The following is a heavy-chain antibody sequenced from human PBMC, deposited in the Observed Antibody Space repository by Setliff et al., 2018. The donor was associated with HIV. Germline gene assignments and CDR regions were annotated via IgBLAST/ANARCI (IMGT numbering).Heavy chain of an antibody. J-gene: IGHJ2*01. CDR1: GFSFRNSFYN. CDR2: IYYSGTT. CDR3: VREVGYFDF. Sequence: SETLSLTCNVSGFSFRNSFYNWGWIRQPPGKGLEWIGTIYYSGTTYYNPSLKSRVTMPVDTSKNQFSLKLNSVTAADTAVYYCVREVGYFDFWGRGTLVTVSS. D-gene: IGHD1-26*01. V-gene: IGHV4-39*07.